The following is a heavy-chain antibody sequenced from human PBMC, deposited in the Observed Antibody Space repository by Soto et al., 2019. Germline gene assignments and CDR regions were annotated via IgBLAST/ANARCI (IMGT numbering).Heavy chain of an antibody. Sequence: ASVKVSCKASGYTFTSYAMHWVRQAPGQRLEWMGWINAGNGNTRYSQKFQDRVTITTDTSASTAYMELSSLRSEDTAVYYCARERLYSSSWYYFDYWGLGTLVTVSS. CDR1: GYTFTSYA. J-gene: IGHJ4*02. CDR2: INAGNGNT. V-gene: IGHV1-3*01. D-gene: IGHD6-13*01. CDR3: ARERLYSSSWYYFDY.